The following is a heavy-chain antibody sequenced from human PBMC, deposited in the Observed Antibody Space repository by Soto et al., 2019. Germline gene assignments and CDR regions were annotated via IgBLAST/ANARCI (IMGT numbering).Heavy chain of an antibody. CDR2: MYYSGST. CDR3: GGKNYDSSGYFDY. D-gene: IGHD3-22*01. J-gene: IGHJ4*02. V-gene: IGHV4-59*01. Sequence: PSETLSLTCTVSGGSISSYYWSWIRQPPGKGLEWIGYMYYSGSTNYNPSLKSRVTISVDTSKNQFSLKLSSVTAADTAVYYCGGKNYDSSGYFDYWRQGTLVTVSS. CDR1: GGSISSYY.